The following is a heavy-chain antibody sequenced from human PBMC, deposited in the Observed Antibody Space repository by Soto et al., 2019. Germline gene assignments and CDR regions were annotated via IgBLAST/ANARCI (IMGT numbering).Heavy chain of an antibody. V-gene: IGHV1-69*13. CDR3: ARESSSTVVTALYGMDV. D-gene: IGHD2-21*02. CDR2: IIPIFGTA. Sequence: ASVKVSCKASGGTFSSYAISWVRQAPGQGLEWMGGIIPIFGTANYAQKFQGRVTITADESTSTAYVELSSLRSEDTAVYYCARESSSTVVTALYGMDVWGQGTTVTVSS. J-gene: IGHJ6*02. CDR1: GGTFSSYA.